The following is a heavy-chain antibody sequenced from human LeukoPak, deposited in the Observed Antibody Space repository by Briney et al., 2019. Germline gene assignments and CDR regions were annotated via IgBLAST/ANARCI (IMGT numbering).Heavy chain of an antibody. D-gene: IGHD3-10*01. CDR3: AGDYGSGSYRFDY. CDR1: GASISSGDYS. CDR2: IYHSGRT. Sequence: SETLSLTCAVSGASISSGDYSWSWIRQPPGKGLEWIGYIYHSGRTTYNPSLKSRLTISLDRSNNQFSLQLSSVTAADTAVYYCAGDYGSGSYRFDYWGQGTLVTVSS. J-gene: IGHJ4*02. V-gene: IGHV4-30-2*01.